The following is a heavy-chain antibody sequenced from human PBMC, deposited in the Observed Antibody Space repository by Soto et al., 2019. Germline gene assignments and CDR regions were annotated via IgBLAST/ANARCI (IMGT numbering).Heavy chain of an antibody. V-gene: IGHV6-1*01. CDR1: GYRFSHNIAA. D-gene: IGHD3-3*02. J-gene: IGHJ5*02. Sequence: PSQALSLTCAISGYRFSHNIAACTWIRQSPSRGLEWLGRTYYRSKWFNNYALSVKGRITINPNTSKNQFSLQLNSVTPEDTAVYYCAREGRLAASIFHNWFDPWGQGTLVTISS. CDR2: TYYRSKWFN. CDR3: AREGRLAASIFHNWFDP.